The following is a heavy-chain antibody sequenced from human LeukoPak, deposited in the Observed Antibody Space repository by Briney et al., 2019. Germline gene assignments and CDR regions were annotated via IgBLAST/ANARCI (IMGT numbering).Heavy chain of an antibody. V-gene: IGHV3-49*03. J-gene: IGHJ5*02. CDR2: IRSKAYGGTT. CDR1: GFTFGDYA. CDR3: TRVVYYGSGSYYRRNNWFDP. Sequence: GGSLRLSCTASGFTFGDYAMSWFRQAPGKGLEWVGFIRSKAYGGTTEYAASVKGRFAISRDDSKSIAYLQMNSLKTEDTAVYYCTRVVYYGSGSYYRRNNWFDPWGQGTLVTVSS. D-gene: IGHD3-10*01.